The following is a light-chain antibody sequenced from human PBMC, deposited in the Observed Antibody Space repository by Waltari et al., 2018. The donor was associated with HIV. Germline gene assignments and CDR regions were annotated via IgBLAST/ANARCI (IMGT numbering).Light chain of an antibody. CDR2: DND. Sequence: QSVLTQPPSVSAAPGQKVTISCSGSTSNIWNHYVYWYQQFPETAPKLLMYDNDKRPSWIPDRVSGSNSGTSATLGITGRQTGDEADYYCGTWDRSLSAMVFGGGTKLTVL. CDR3: GTWDRSLSAMV. V-gene: IGLV1-51*01. J-gene: IGLJ3*02. CDR1: TSNIWNHY.